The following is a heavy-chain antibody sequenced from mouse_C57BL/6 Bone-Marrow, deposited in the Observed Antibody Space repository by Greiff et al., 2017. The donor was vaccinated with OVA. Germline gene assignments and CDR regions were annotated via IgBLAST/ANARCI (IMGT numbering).Heavy chain of an antibody. CDR1: GFTFTNYY. Sequence: EVKVVESGGGLVQPGDSLSLSCAASGFTFTNYYMSWVRQPPGKALEWLAFIRNKPNGSTTEYSASLKGRFTIARDNSQSTLDLQMKDLRAEDSATYDGSSYKGRVAVDYWDYWGQGTALTVSS. J-gene: IGHJ2*01. V-gene: IGHV7-3*01. CDR3: SSYKGRVAVDYWDY. CDR2: IRNKPNGSTT. D-gene: IGHD1-1*01.